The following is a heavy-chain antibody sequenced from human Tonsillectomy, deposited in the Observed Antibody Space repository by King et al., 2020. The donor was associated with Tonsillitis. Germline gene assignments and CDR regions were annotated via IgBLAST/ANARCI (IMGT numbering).Heavy chain of an antibody. CDR1: GFTFSTYA. D-gene: IGHD1-26*01. Sequence: VQLVESGGGLVQPGGSLRLSCAASGFTFSTYAMSWVRQAPGKGLEWVSSISSIGYSYYADSVKGRFTISRDNSKNTLDLQMSNLRAEDTATYYCAKRPGSPFDSWGQGTLVTVSS. CDR2: ISSIGYS. V-gene: IGHV3-23*04. CDR3: AKRPGSPFDS. J-gene: IGHJ4*02.